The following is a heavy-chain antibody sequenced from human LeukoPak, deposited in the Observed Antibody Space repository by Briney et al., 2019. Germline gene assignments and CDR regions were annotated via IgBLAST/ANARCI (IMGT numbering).Heavy chain of an antibody. CDR3: ARKGPYGDYFDY. CDR2: IYYSGST. V-gene: IGHV4-59*08. J-gene: IGHJ4*02. Sequence: SETLSLTCAFSGGSISTYYWSWMRQRPGKGLEWIGYIYYSGSTNYNPSLKSRVTISVDTSKNQFSLKLSSVTAADTAVYYCARKGPYGDYFDYWGQGTLVAVSS. D-gene: IGHD4-17*01. CDR1: GGSISTYY.